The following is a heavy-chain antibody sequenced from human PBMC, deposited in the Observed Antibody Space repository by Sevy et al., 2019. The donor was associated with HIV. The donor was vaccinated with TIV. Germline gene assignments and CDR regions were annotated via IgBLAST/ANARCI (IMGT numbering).Heavy chain of an antibody. V-gene: IGHV3-30*14. CDR3: ARDLALSGSYSWLAY. CDR2: ISYDGSRK. CDR1: GFTFSSYT. Sequence: GGSLRLSCAASGFTFSSYTMHWVRQAPGKGLEWVAFISYDGSRKYYADSVKGRFTISRDNSKNTLYLQMNNLRAEDTAVFYCARDLALSGSYSWLAYGGQGTLVTFS. J-gene: IGHJ4*02. D-gene: IGHD1-26*01.